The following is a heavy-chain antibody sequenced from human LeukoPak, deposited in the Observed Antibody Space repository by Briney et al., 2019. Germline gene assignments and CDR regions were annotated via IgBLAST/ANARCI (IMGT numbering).Heavy chain of an antibody. D-gene: IGHD6-13*01. CDR2: IKQDGSEK. CDR1: GFTFSSYW. V-gene: IGHV3-7*01. Sequence: HPGGSLRLSCTASGFTFSSYWMSWVRQAPGKGLEWVANIKQDGSEKYYVDSVKGRFTISRDNAKNSLYLQMNSLRAEDTAVYYCARDRGPPPQPGIAAAGLDYWGQGTLVTVSS. CDR3: ARDRGPPPQPGIAAAGLDY. J-gene: IGHJ4*02.